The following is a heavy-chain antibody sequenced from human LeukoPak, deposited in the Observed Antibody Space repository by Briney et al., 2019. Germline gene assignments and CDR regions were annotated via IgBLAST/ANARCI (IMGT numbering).Heavy chain of an antibody. J-gene: IGHJ4*02. CDR3: ARIWFREKGFDY. D-gene: IGHD3-10*01. CDR1: GYTFTGYY. V-gene: IGHV1-2*02. CDR2: INPNSGGT. Sequence: ASVKVSCKASGYTFTGYYIHWVRQAPGQGLEWMGWINPNSGGTNYAQKFQGRVTMTRDTSISTAYMELSRLRSDDTAVYYCARIWFREKGFDYWGQGTLVTVSS.